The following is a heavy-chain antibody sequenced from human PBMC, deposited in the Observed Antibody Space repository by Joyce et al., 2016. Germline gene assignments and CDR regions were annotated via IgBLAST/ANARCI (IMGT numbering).Heavy chain of an antibody. CDR1: GLTLSNYG. Sequence: QVQLVESGGGVVQPGRSLSLSCAASGLTLSNYGVHLVRQATGKGRELVAVISYDGIYKYYADSVKGRFTISRDNSKNTVFLEMKSLRTEDTAVYYCAKILTATYSSGWFLDYWGQGTLVTVSS. D-gene: IGHD6-25*01. CDR3: AKILTATYSSGWFLDY. V-gene: IGHV3-30*18. J-gene: IGHJ4*02. CDR2: ISYDGIYK.